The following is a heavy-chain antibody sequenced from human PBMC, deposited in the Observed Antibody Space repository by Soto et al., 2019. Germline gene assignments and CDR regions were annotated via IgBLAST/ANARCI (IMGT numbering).Heavy chain of an antibody. CDR2: IIPIFGTA. V-gene: IGHV1-69*13. CDR3: ARKYGDRSFDY. CDR1: GYTFSSYG. J-gene: IGHJ4*02. D-gene: IGHD4-17*01. Sequence: ASVKVSCKSSGYTFSSYGVSWVRQAPGQGLEWLGWIIPIFGTANYAQKFQGRVTITADESTSTAYMELSSLRSEDTAVYYCARKYGDRSFDYWGQGTLVTVSS.